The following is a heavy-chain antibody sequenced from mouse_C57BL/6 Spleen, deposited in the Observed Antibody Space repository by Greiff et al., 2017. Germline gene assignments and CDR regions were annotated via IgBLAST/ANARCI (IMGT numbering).Heavy chain of an antibody. V-gene: IGHV1-82*01. Sequence: QVQLQQSGPELVKPGASVKISCKASGYAFSSSWMNWVKQRPGKGLEWIGRIYPGAGDTNYNGKFKGKATLTADKSSITAYMQLSSLPSEDSAVYFCARSDYVCSYAWFAYWGQGTLVTVSA. CDR2: IYPGAGDT. CDR3: ARSDYVCSYAWFAY. D-gene: IGHD1-1*01. CDR1: GYAFSSSW. J-gene: IGHJ3*01.